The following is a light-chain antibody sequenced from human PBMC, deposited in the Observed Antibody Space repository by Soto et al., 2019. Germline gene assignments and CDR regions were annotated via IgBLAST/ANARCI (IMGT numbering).Light chain of an antibody. CDR2: DAS. CDR3: QQFNNYST. V-gene: IGKV1D-13*01. CDR1: QGISSA. Sequence: AIHLTQSPSSLSASVGDRVTITFRASQGISSALAWYQQKPGKAPKVLIYDASSLESGVPSRFSGSGSGTDFTLTISSLQPEDFATYYCQQFNNYSTFGQGTRLEIK. J-gene: IGKJ5*01.